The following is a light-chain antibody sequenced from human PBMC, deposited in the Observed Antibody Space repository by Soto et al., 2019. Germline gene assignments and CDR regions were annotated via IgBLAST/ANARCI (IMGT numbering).Light chain of an antibody. J-gene: IGKJ4*01. CDR1: QSVSNSY. V-gene: IGKV3-20*01. Sequence: EIVLTQSPGTLSLSPGQRATLSCRASQSVSNSYLAWYQQKPGQAPRLLISGASSRAAGIPDRFSGSGSGTEFPLTISRLEPEDFAVYYCQQYGNSPLLTFGGGTKVEIK. CDR2: GAS. CDR3: QQYGNSPLLT.